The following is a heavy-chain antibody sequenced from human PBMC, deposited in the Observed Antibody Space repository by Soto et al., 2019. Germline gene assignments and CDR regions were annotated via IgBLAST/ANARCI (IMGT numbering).Heavy chain of an antibody. D-gene: IGHD6-19*01. V-gene: IGHV3-7*03. Sequence: EVQLVESGGGLVQPGGSLRLSCAASGFTFSSYWMSWVRQAPGKGLEWVANIKQDGSEKYYVDSVKGRFTISRDNAKNSLYLQMNSLRAEDTAVYYCARLPVAAVAGTVYYYYGMDVWGQGTTVTVSS. CDR1: GFTFSSYW. CDR3: ARLPVAAVAGTVYYYYGMDV. J-gene: IGHJ6*02. CDR2: IKQDGSEK.